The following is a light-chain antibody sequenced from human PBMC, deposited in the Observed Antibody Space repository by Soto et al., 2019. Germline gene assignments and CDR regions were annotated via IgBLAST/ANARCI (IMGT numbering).Light chain of an antibody. CDR2: NAS. V-gene: IGKV3-15*01. CDR3: QQYEGSPLT. Sequence: EIVMTQYPPTLSASPGERVTLSYRASQNIAGNLAWYQQKPGQAPRLLIDNASTRATGVPARFSGSGSGTDFTLAISRLEPEDFAVYYCQQYEGSPLTFGGGTKVDIK. J-gene: IGKJ4*01. CDR1: QNIAGN.